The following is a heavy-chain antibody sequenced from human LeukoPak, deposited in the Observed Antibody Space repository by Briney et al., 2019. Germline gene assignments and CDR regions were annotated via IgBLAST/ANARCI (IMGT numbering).Heavy chain of an antibody. CDR2: ITSGASTI. D-gene: IGHD5-24*01. Sequence: VGSLRLSCAPSGFTFSDYYMSWSRHAPRKGLEWGSYITSGASTIYYADSVKGRFTISRDNAKNSLYLQMNSLRAEDTAVYYCASSRDGYTPLDYWGQGTLVTVSS. V-gene: IGHV3-11*04. J-gene: IGHJ4*02. CDR3: ASSRDGYTPLDY. CDR1: GFTFSDYY.